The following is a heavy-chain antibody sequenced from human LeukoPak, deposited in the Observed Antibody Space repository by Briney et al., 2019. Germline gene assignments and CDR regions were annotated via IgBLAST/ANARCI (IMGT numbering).Heavy chain of an antibody. V-gene: IGHV4-39*07. CDR2: IYDSGST. D-gene: IGHD6-13*01. CDR3: AREGYSSPGVNFDY. CDR1: GGSIRSSYYY. Sequence: SETLFLTCTVSGGSIRSSYYYWGWIRQPPGKGLEWIGSIYDSGSTYYNPSLKSRVTISVNTSKNQFSLKLSSVTAADTAVYYCAREGYSSPGVNFDYWGQGTLVTVSS. J-gene: IGHJ4*02.